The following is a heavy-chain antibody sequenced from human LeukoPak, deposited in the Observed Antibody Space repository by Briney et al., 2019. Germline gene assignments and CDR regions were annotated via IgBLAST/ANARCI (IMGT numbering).Heavy chain of an antibody. CDR2: ISYDGSNK. CDR1: GFTFSSYA. J-gene: IGHJ5*02. CDR3: ARGSYGYVGWFDP. Sequence: GGSLRLSCAASGFTFSSYAMHWVRQAPGKGLEWVAVISYDGSNKYYADSVKGRFTISRDNSKNTLYLQMNSLRAEDTAVYYCARGSYGYVGWFDPWGQGTLVTVSS. D-gene: IGHD5-18*01. V-gene: IGHV3-30-3*01.